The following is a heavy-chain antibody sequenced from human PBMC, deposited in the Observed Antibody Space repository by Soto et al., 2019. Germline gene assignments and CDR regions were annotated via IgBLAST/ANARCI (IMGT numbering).Heavy chain of an antibody. V-gene: IGHV1-2*02. D-gene: IGHD1-26*01. Sequence: ASVKVSCKASGYTFSGYYIHWLRQAPGQGLEWMGWINPKSGGTKYPQKFQGRVTMTRDTSLSTVYMTLTRLTSDETAVYYCARDLAKGGGSAGFDYWGQGTLVTVSS. CDR1: GYTFSGYY. J-gene: IGHJ4*02. CDR2: INPKSGGT. CDR3: ARDLAKGGGSAGFDY.